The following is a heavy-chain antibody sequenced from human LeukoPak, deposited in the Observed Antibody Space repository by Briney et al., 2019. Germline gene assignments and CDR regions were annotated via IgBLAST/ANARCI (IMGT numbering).Heavy chain of an antibody. J-gene: IGHJ4*02. CDR1: GFTVSSNS. D-gene: IGHD2-15*01. CDR3: ARGYCSGGSCYFVPSFDY. CDR2: IYSGGNT. Sequence: AGGSLRLSCTVSGFTVSSNSMSWVRQAPWKGLEWVSFIYSGGNTLYSDSVKGRFTISRDNSKNTLYLQMGSLRAEDMAVYYCARGYCSGGSCYFVPSFDYWGQGTLVTVSP. V-gene: IGHV3-53*05.